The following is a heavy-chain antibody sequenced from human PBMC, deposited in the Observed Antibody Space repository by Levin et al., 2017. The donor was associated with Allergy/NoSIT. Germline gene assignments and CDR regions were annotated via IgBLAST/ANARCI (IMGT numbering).Heavy chain of an antibody. J-gene: IGHJ2*01. Sequence: TGGSLRLSCSASGFTFSDFYMTWIRQAPGKGLDWISYIDSIGSTISYADSVKGRFTISRDNAENSLYLQMNSLRADDTAIYFCASKSSNWGSWYFDLWGRGTLVTVSS. CDR2: IDSIGSTI. V-gene: IGHV3-11*01. D-gene: IGHD7-27*01. CDR1: GFTFSDFY. CDR3: ASKSSNWGSWYFDL.